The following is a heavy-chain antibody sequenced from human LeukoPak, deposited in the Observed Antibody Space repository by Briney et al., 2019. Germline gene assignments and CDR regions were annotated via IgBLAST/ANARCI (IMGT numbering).Heavy chain of an antibody. J-gene: IGHJ2*01. Sequence: PGRSLRLSCAASGFTFSSYGMHWVRQAPGKGLEWVAVISYDGSNKYYADSVKGRFTISRDNSKNTLYLQMNSLRAEDTAVYYCAKAPGDLTGWYFDLWGRGTLVTVSS. CDR3: AKAPGDLTGWYFDL. CDR1: GFTFSSYG. V-gene: IGHV3-30*18. D-gene: IGHD7-27*01. CDR2: ISYDGSNK.